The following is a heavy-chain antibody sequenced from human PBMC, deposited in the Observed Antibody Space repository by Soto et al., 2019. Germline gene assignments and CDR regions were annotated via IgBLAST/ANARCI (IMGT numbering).Heavy chain of an antibody. D-gene: IGHD3-10*01. J-gene: IGHJ6*02. CDR2: ISSSDSTI. Sequence: QVQLVESRGGLVKSGGSLRLSCAASGFTFSDYYMTWIRQAPGKGLEWVSYISSSDSTIYYADSVKGRLTISKDNAKNSLYLQMNSLRAEDTAVYYCARGIYYYGMDVWGQGTTVTVSS. CDR3: ARGIYYYGMDV. V-gene: IGHV3-11*01. CDR1: GFTFSDYY.